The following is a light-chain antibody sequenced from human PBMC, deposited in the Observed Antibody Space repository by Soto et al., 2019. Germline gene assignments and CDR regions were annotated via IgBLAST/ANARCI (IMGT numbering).Light chain of an antibody. CDR1: SSDIGGYNY. Sequence: QSALTQPASVSGSPGQSITISCTGTSSDIGGYNYVSWYQQHPGKDPKLMIYDVSNRPSGVSNRFPGSKSGHTASLTISGLHAEDEADYCCSSSTSSSTYVVFGGGTKLTVL. CDR3: SSSTSSSTYVV. J-gene: IGLJ2*01. CDR2: DVS. V-gene: IGLV2-14*01.